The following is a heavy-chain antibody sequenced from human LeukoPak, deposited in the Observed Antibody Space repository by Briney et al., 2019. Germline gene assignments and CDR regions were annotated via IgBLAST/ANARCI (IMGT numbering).Heavy chain of an antibody. Sequence: GESLKISCKGSGYSFTSYWIGWARQMPGKGLEWMGVIYPGDSDPRYSPSFQGQVTISADKSISTAYLQWSSLKASDTAMYYCARQDKVAVAGRTGFGYWGQGTLVTVSS. CDR3: ARQDKVAVAGRTGFGY. CDR2: IYPGDSDP. CDR1: GYSFTSYW. J-gene: IGHJ4*02. V-gene: IGHV5-51*01. D-gene: IGHD6-19*01.